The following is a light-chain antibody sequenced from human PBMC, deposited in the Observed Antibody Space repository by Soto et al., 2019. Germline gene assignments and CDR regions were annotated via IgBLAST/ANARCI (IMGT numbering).Light chain of an antibody. CDR2: KVS. CDR3: RHPNHWLRT. J-gene: IGKJ1*01. V-gene: IGKV2-30*01. CDR1: QSLVYSDGNTY. Sequence: VKTQSPLSLPVPLGQTASISCRGSQSLVYSDGNTYLIWFQQRPGQSPRRLIYKVSNRDSGVPDRFFGSGSGADFTLNISRGVAADVVVYYCRHPNHWLRTFGQGTQVDNK.